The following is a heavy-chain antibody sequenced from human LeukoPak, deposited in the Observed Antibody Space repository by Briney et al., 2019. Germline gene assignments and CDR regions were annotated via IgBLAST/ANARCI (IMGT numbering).Heavy chain of an antibody. V-gene: IGHV3-74*01. CDR2: INSDSTST. D-gene: IGHD4-11*01. CDR3: ARGAYSFDY. CDR1: GFTISSFW. J-gene: IGHJ4*02. Sequence: GGSLRLPCAASGFTISSFWMHWVRQAPGKGLVWVARINSDSTSTSYVDSVKGRFTISRDNAKNTVYLLMSSLRADDTAIYYCARGAYSFDYWGQGILVTVSS.